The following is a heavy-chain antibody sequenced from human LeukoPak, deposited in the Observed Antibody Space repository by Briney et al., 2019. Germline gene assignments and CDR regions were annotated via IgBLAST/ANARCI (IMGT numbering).Heavy chain of an antibody. D-gene: IGHD6-13*01. CDR1: RCSISSGYY. CDR3: AQGGRRRYSSSWYDY. V-gene: IGHV4-38-2*02. J-gene: IGHJ4*02. CDR2: IYHSGST. Sequence: PSETLSLSCTVSRCSISSGYYWGWIRQPPGKGLEWIGSIYHSGSTYYNPSLKSRVTISVDTSKNQFSLKLSSVTAADTAVYYCAQGGRRRYSSSWYDYWGQGTLVTVSS.